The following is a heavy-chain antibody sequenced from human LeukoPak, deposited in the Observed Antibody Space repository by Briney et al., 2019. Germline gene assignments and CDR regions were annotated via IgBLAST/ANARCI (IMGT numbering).Heavy chain of an antibody. CDR2: ISGSGGST. V-gene: IGHV3-23*01. CDR3: ARDSMTTVTTLYYYYYMDV. CDR1: GFTFSSYA. Sequence: GGSLRLSCAASGFTFSSYAMSWVRQAPGKGLEWVSAISGSGGSTYYADSVKGRFTISRDNSKNTLYLQMNSLRAEDTAVYYCARDSMTTVTTLYYYYYMDVWGKGTTVTVSS. J-gene: IGHJ6*03. D-gene: IGHD4-17*01.